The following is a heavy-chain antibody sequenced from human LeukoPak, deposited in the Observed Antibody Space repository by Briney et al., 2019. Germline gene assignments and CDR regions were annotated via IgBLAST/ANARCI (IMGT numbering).Heavy chain of an antibody. CDR3: ARGQSDLEFSYGSGSYLIR. V-gene: IGHV1-2*02. Sequence: ASVKVSCKASGYTFTGYYMHWVRQAPGQGLEWMGWINPNSGGANYAQKFQGRVTMTRDTSISTAYMELSRLRSDDTAVYYCARGQSDLEFSYGSGSYLIRWGQGTLVTVSS. CDR2: INPNSGGA. J-gene: IGHJ4*02. D-gene: IGHD3-10*01. CDR1: GYTFTGYY.